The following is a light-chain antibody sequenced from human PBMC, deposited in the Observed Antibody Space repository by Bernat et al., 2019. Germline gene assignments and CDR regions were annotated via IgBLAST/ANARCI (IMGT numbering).Light chain of an antibody. CDR2: EAS. J-gene: IGKJ1*01. CDR3: LQYNTYST. V-gene: IGKV1-5*03. CDR1: QRISGW. Sequence: DIQMTQSLSTLSASIGDRVTITCRASQRISGWLAWYQQKPGKAPKLLTYEASTLETDVPTRFSGSGSGTEFTLNISNLQPDHFATYYCLQYNTYSTFGQGTKV.